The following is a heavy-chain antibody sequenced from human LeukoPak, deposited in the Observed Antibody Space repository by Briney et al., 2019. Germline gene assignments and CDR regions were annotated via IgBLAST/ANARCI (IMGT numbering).Heavy chain of an antibody. CDR3: ARPTTVTTISADAFDI. CDR1: GFTFGRYW. J-gene: IGHJ3*02. D-gene: IGHD4-17*01. Sequence: GGSLRLSCADSGFTFGRYWMHWVRQAPGKGLVWVSHITTDGSGTSYADSVKGRFTISRDNAQNSLYLQMNSLRAEDSSVYYCARPTTVTTISADAFDIWGQGTMVTVSS. CDR2: ITTDGSGT. V-gene: IGHV3-74*01.